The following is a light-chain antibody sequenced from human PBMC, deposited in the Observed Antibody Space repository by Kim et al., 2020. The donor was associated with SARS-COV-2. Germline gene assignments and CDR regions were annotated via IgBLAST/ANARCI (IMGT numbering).Light chain of an antibody. V-gene: IGLV4-69*01. CDR3: QTWGTGIRV. CDR2: LNSDGSH. CDR1: SGHSSYA. J-gene: IGLJ3*02. Sequence: ASVKLTWTLSSGHSSYAIARHQQQPEKGPRYLMKLNSDGSHSKGDGIPDRFSGSSSGAERYLTISSRQSEDEADYYCQTWGTGIRVFGGWTQLTVL.